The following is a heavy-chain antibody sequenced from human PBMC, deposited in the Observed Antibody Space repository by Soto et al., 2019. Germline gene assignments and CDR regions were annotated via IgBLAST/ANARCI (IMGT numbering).Heavy chain of an antibody. Sequence: EVQLVESGGGLVHPGVSLKLSCAVSGFTFSGSVMHWVRQAPGKGLEWLGSIRSRDSDYATSYAESVKGRVTISRDDSKQTAYLQVTSLKIEDTALSYCTTYGNSSKGFDYWGQGTLVTVSS. CDR1: GFTFSGSV. D-gene: IGHD6-6*01. J-gene: IGHJ4*02. V-gene: IGHV3-73*01. CDR3: TTYGNSSKGFDY. CDR2: IRSRDSDYAT.